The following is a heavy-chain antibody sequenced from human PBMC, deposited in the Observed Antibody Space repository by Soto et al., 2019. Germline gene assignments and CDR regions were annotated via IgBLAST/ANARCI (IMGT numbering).Heavy chain of an antibody. CDR2: NNHSGST. Sequence: SETLSLTCAVYGGSFSGYYWSWIRQPPGKGLEWIGENNHSGSTNYNPSLKSRVTISVDTSKNQFSLKLSSVTAADTAVYYCARAGTMVRGVILYWGQGTLVTVSS. CDR1: GGSFSGYY. CDR3: ARAGTMVRGVILY. D-gene: IGHD3-10*01. V-gene: IGHV4-34*01. J-gene: IGHJ4*02.